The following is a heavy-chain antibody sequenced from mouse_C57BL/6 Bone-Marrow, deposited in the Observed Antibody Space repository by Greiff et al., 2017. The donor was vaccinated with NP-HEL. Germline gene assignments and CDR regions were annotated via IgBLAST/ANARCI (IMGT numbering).Heavy chain of an antibody. J-gene: IGHJ3*01. CDR2: IDPSDSYT. Sequence: VQLQQPGAELVKPGASVKLSCKASGYTFTSYWMQWVKQRPGQGLEWIGEIDPSDSYTNYNQKFKGKATLTVDTSSSPAYMQLSGLTSEDSAVYYCARGLFPFFAYWGQGTLVTVSA. CDR3: ARGLFPFFAY. D-gene: IGHD6-1*01. CDR1: GYTFTSYW. V-gene: IGHV1-50*01.